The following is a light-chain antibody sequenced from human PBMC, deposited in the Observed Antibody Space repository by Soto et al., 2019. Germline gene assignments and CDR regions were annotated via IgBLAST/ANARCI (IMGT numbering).Light chain of an antibody. V-gene: IGLV6-57*04. J-gene: IGLJ3*02. CDR3: QSYDNTNHVV. CDR1: SGSIASNH. CDR2: ENN. Sequence: NFVLTQPPSVPESPGKTVSLSCIRSSGSIASNHVQWYQQRPGSAPTILIYENNRRPSGVPDRFSGSIDTSSNSASLTISGLKNEDEADYYCQSYDNTNHVVFGGGTKLTVL.